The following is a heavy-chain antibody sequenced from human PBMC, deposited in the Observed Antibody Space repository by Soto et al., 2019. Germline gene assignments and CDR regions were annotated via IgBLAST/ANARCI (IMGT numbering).Heavy chain of an antibody. CDR1: GGSFSGYY. V-gene: IGHV4-34*01. Sequence: SETLSLTCAVYGGSFSGYYWSWIRQSPGKGLEWIGEIKKNGSTNSNPSLKRRVTTSLDTSKIQFSVKLNSVTAEDTAVYSCASGFLAYCGPARCGLDLWGEGTTVTVSS. CDR2: IKKNGST. J-gene: IGHJ6*04. D-gene: IGHD2-21*01. CDR3: ASGFLAYCGPARCGLDL.